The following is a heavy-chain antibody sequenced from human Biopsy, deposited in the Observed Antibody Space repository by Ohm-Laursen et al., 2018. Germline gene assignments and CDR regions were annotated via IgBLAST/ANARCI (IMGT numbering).Heavy chain of an antibody. CDR1: GASIEDYY. V-gene: IGHV4-59*07. Sequence: SDTLSLTCTVSGASIEDYYWTWIRQAPGKTLEWIASINYRGNTNYNPSLKSRVTMSAHTSKNQFSLKLSSLTAADTAVYYCARGGYYDLSGFEVDYWGQGTLVTVSS. CDR3: ARGGYYDLSGFEVDY. J-gene: IGHJ4*02. D-gene: IGHD3-22*01. CDR2: INYRGNT.